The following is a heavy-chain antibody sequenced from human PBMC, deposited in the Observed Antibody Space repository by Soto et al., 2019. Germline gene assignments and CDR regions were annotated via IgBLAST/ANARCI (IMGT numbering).Heavy chain of an antibody. V-gene: IGHV2-5*02. D-gene: IGHD3-3*01. Sequence: QITLQESGPTLVTPTQTLTLTCTFSGFSLSTSGAGVGWIRQPPGRALEWLALIYWDDDKRYNPSLRSRLTITKDTSKNQVVLTLTNMDPVDTATYYCAHRVFWRPPDWPLGWFDPWGQGTLVTVSS. CDR2: IYWDDDK. CDR3: AHRVFWRPPDWPLGWFDP. CDR1: GFSLSTSGAG. J-gene: IGHJ5*02.